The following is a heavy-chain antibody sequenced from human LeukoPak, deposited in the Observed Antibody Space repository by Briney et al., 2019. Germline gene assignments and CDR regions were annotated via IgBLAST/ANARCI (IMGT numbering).Heavy chain of an antibody. J-gene: IGHJ4*02. D-gene: IGHD6-13*01. CDR3: AREYSSSWYERILDY. CDR2: INPNSGGT. CDR1: GYTFTGYY. V-gene: IGHV1-2*06. Sequence: GASVKASCKASGYTFTGYYMHWVRQAPGQGLEWMGRINPNSGGTNYAQKFQGRVTMTRDTSISTAYMELSRLRSDDTAVYYCAREYSSSWYERILDYWGQGTLVTVSS.